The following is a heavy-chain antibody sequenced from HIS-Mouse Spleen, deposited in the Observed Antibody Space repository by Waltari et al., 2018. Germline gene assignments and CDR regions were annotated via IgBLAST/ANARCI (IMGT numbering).Heavy chain of an antibody. D-gene: IGHD1-26*01. J-gene: IGHJ4*02. CDR3: AKVNSGSYYFDY. V-gene: IGHV3-30*18. Sequence: QVQLVESGGGVVQPGRSLRLSCAASGLTCSSYGVHLVRQAPGKGLEWVAVISYDGSNKYYADSVKGRFTISRDNSKNTLYLQMNSLRAEDTAVYYCAKVNSGSYYFDYWGQGTLVTVSS. CDR1: GLTCSSYG. CDR2: ISYDGSNK.